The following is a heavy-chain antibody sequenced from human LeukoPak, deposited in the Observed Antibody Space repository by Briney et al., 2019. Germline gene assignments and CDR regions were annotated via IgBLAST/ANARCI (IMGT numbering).Heavy chain of an antibody. V-gene: IGHV3-21*01. CDR2: ISSSSNYV. CDR3: ARDPRGAAGTYGMDV. CDR1: GFTFSSYS. D-gene: IGHD6-13*01. Sequence: PGGSLRLSCAASGFTFSSYSMNWGRQAPGKGLEWVSAISSSSNYVFYADSVKGRITISRDNAKNSLYLQINSLRAEDTAVYYCARDPRGAAGTYGMDVWGQGTTVTVSS. J-gene: IGHJ6*02.